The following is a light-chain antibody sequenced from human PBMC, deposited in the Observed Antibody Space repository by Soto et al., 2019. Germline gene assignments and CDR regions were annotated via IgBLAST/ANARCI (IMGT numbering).Light chain of an antibody. CDR3: GSYAGNSDFV. CDR2: EVT. Sequence: QSALTQPPSASGSPGQSVTISCTGTSSGIGTSNFVSWYQHHPGKAPKLLIYEVTKRPSDVPDRFSGSKSANTASLTVSGLQAEDEADYYCGSYAGNSDFVFGTGTKVTVL. V-gene: IGLV2-8*01. CDR1: SSGIGTSNF. J-gene: IGLJ1*01.